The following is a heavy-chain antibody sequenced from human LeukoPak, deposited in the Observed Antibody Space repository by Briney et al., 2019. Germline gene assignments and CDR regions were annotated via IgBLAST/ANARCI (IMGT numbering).Heavy chain of an antibody. D-gene: IGHD1-26*01. Sequence: PGGSLRLSCAASGFTFNIYGMSWVRQAPGKGLEWVPSVGGGNDIHYADSVKGRFTGSRDDAKNTVYLQMNSPRAEDTAIYFCAKDATPMNSIWDHFDSWGQGTLVTVSS. CDR1: GFTFNIYG. J-gene: IGHJ4*02. CDR3: AKDATPMNSIWDHFDS. CDR2: VGGGNDI. V-gene: IGHV3-23*01.